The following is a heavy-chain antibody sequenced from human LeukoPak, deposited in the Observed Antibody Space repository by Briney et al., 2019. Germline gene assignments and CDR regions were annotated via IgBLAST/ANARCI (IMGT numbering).Heavy chain of an antibody. V-gene: IGHV3-48*04. D-gene: IGHD3-10*01. J-gene: IGHJ3*02. Sequence: PGGSLRLSCAASGFAFSSYSFNWVRQAPGKGLEWVSYISGSSITIYYADSVKGRFTISRDNAKNSLYLQVNSLRAEDTAVYYCARVGSTMVRAFDIWGQGTMVTVSS. CDR2: ISGSSITI. CDR3: ARVGSTMVRAFDI. CDR1: GFAFSSYS.